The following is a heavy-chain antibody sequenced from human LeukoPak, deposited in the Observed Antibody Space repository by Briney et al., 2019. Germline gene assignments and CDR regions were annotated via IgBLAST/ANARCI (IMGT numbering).Heavy chain of an antibody. CDR2: XXXXXXT. V-gene: IGHV4-34*01. CDR1: GGSFSGYY. J-gene: IGHJ4*02. D-gene: IGHD3-16*02. CDR3: ARGRRFMITFGGVIASRPSLDY. Sequence: PSETLSLTCAVYGGSFSGYYWSWTRQPPGKGXXXXXXXXXXXXTNYNPSLKSRVTISVDTSKNQFSLKLSSVTAADTAVYYCARGRRFMITFGGVIASRPSLDYWGQGTLVTVSS.